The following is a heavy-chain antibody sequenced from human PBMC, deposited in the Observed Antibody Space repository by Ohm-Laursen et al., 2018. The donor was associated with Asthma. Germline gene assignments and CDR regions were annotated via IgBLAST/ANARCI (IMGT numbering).Heavy chain of an antibody. CDR1: GFSLSTSGVG. CDR3: AHRTGDQYYYYGMDV. Sequence: TQTLTLTCTFSGFSLSTSGVGVGWIRQPPGKALEWLALIYWNDDKRYSPSLKSRLTITKDTSKNQVVLTMANMDPVDTATYYCAHRTGDQYYYYGMDVWGQGTTVTVSS. V-gene: IGHV2-5*01. D-gene: IGHD7-27*01. J-gene: IGHJ6*02. CDR2: IYWNDDK.